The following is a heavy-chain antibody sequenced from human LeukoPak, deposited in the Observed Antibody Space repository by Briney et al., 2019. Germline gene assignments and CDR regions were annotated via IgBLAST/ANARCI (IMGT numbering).Heavy chain of an antibody. Sequence: TGGSLRLSCAASGFIFRSYSMNWVRQAPGKGLEWVSYISGGSTTIYYADSVKGRFTISRDNAKNSLYLQMNSLRAGDTAVYYCARGPTRRDSSGNRGHAFDIWGQGTLVTVSS. CDR2: ISGGSTTI. CDR1: GFIFRSYS. D-gene: IGHD3-22*01. J-gene: IGHJ4*02. V-gene: IGHV3-48*01. CDR3: ARGPTRRDSSGNRGHAFDI.